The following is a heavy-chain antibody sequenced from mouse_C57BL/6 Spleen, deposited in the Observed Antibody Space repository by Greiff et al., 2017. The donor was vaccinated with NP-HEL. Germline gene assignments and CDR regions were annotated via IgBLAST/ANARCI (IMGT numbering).Heavy chain of an antibody. D-gene: IGHD2-3*01. V-gene: IGHV1-64*01. CDR3: ARNDGYYVSYWYFDV. CDR1: GYTFTSYW. J-gene: IGHJ1*03. Sequence: VQLQQSGAELVKPGASVKLSCKASGYTFTSYWMHWVKQRPGQGLEWIGMIHPNSGSTNYNEKFKSKATLTVDKSSSTAYMQLSSLTSEDSAVYYCARNDGYYVSYWYFDVWGTGTTVTVSS. CDR2: IHPNSGST.